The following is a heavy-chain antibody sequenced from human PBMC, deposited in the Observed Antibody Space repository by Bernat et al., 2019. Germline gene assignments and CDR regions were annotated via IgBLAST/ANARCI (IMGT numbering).Heavy chain of an antibody. CDR3: VRHIGGTTNDD. D-gene: IGHD1-7*01. J-gene: IGHJ4*02. V-gene: IGHV4-59*01. CDR1: GGSISGYY. Sequence: QVQLQESGPGLVRPSETLSLTCTVSGGSISGYYWSWIRQPPGKGLEWIGYVSYTGPTYYSPSLKSRVTISADTSKNQFSLKLNSVTAADTAVYYCVRHIGGTTNDDWGQGTLVTVSS. CDR2: VSYTGPT.